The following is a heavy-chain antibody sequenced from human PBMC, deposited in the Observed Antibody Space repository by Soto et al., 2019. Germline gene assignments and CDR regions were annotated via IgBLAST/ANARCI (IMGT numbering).Heavy chain of an antibody. CDR1: GFTFSSYA. V-gene: IGHV3-23*01. J-gene: IGHJ3*02. D-gene: IGHD6-19*01. CDR3: AKLIATVAGIRSAFDI. CDR2: ISGSGGST. Sequence: GGSLRLSCAASGFTFSSYAMSWVRQAPGKGLEWVSAISGSGGSTYYADSVKGRFTISRDNSKNTLYLQMNSLRAEDTAVYYCAKLIATVAGIRSAFDIWGQGTMVTVSS.